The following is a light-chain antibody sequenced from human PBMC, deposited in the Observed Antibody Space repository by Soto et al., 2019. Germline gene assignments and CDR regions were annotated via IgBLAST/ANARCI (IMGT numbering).Light chain of an antibody. V-gene: IGLV2-14*01. J-gene: IGLJ2*01. CDR1: SSDVGGYNY. CDR3: NSSTSRATGV. CDR2: EVS. Sequence: QSALTQPASVSGSPGQSITISCTGTSSDVGGYNYVSWYQQHPGRAPKLIIFEVSNRPSGVSDRFSGSKSDNTASLTISWLQAEDEADYYCNSSTSRATGVFGGGTKLTVL.